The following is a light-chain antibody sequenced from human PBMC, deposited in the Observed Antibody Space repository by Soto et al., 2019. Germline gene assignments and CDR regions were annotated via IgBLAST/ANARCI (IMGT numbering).Light chain of an antibody. V-gene: IGLV2-14*01. CDR2: EVT. CDR1: SSDVGGYNH. CDR3: SSYASSSSYV. J-gene: IGLJ1*01. Sequence: QSVLAQPASVSGSPGQSITISCTGTSSDVGGYNHVSWYQIHPGKAPKLIIYEVTSRPSGVSYRFPGSKSGNSASLTISGLQAEDEADYYCSSYASSSSYVFGGGTKVTVL.